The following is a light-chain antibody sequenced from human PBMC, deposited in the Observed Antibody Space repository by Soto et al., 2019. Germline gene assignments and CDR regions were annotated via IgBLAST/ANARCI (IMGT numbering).Light chain of an antibody. J-gene: IGLJ1*01. CDR2: GNS. Sequence: QAVVTQPPSVSGAPGQRVTISCTGSSSNIGAGYDVPWYQQLTGTAPKLLIYGNSNRPSGVPDRFSGSKSGTSASLAITGLQAEDEADYYCQSYDSSLSGYVFGTGTKLTVL. V-gene: IGLV1-40*01. CDR3: QSYDSSLSGYV. CDR1: SSNIGAGYD.